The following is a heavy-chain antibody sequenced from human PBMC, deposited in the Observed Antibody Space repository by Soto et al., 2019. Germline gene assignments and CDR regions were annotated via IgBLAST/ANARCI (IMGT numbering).Heavy chain of an antibody. Sequence: PGGSLRLSCAASGFTFSSYDMHWVRPAPGKGLEWVAVISYDGSNKYYADSVKGRFTISRDNSKNTLYLQMNSLRAEDTAVYYCARLYDFWSGYYLRTYYYGMDVWGQGTTVTVSS. CDR2: ISYDGSNK. V-gene: IGHV3-30-3*01. D-gene: IGHD3-3*01. CDR3: ARLYDFWSGYYLRTYYYGMDV. J-gene: IGHJ6*02. CDR1: GFTFSSYD.